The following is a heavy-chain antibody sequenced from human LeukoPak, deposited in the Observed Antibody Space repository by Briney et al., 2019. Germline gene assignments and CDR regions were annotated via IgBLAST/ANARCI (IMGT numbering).Heavy chain of an antibody. J-gene: IGHJ4*02. CDR1: GGSISSSSYY. CDR2: IYYSGNT. D-gene: IGHD3-22*01. V-gene: IGHV4-39*01. CDR3: ARHSNGYFDY. Sequence: SETLSLTCSVSGGSISSSSYYWGWIRQPPGKGLEWIGSIYYSGNTYFNPSLKSRVTISVDTSKNQFALKLSSVTAADTAFYCCARHSNGYFDYWGQGTLVTVSS.